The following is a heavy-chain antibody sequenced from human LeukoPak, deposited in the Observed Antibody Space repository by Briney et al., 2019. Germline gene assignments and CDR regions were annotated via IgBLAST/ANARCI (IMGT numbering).Heavy chain of an antibody. V-gene: IGHV3-7*01. D-gene: IGHD4-17*01. J-gene: IGHJ4*02. CDR2: IKQDGSEK. CDR1: GFTFSSYW. CDR3: ARDTQVNYGDYDY. Sequence: GGSLRLSCAASGFTFSSYWMSWVRQAPGKGLEWVANIKQDGSEKYYVDSVKGRFTTSRDNAKNSLYLQMNSLRAEDTAVYYCARDTQVNYGDYDYWGQGTLVTVSS.